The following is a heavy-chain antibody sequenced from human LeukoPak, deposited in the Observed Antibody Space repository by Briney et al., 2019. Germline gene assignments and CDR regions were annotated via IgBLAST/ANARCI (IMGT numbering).Heavy chain of an antibody. J-gene: IGHJ4*02. CDR1: GFTFSSYS. D-gene: IGHD6-19*01. CDR2: ISSSSSYI. CDR3: ARDDDIAVAGIDFDY. V-gene: IGHV3-21*01. Sequence: PGGSLRLSCAASGFTFSSYSMNWVRQAPGKGLEWVSSISSSSSYIYYADSVKGRFTISRDNAKNSLYLQMNSLRAEDTAVYYCARDDDIAVAGIDFDYRGQGTLVTVSS.